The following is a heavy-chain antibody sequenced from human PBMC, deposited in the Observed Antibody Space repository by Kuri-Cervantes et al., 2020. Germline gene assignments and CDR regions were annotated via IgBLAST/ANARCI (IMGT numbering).Heavy chain of an antibody. Sequence: SETLSLTCTVSGASISSGDSYWSWIRQPPGKGLEWIGYIYSTGDMYYNPSLKRRVTISVDTPKNQFSLKLGSVTAADTAVYVCASQGGYYNYFDCWGQGTLVTVSS. V-gene: IGHV4-30-4*08. D-gene: IGHD3-3*01. CDR2: IYSTGDM. CDR3: ASQGGYYNYFDC. J-gene: IGHJ4*02. CDR1: GASISSGDSY.